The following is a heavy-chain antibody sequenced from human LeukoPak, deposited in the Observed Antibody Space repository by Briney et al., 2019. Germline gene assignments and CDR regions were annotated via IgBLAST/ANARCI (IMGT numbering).Heavy chain of an antibody. CDR1: GGTFSSYA. CDR3: ASKYYYGSGTLSTFDI. Sequence: ASVKVSCKASGGTFSSYAISWVRQAPGQGLEWMGIINPSGGSTSYAQKFQGRVTMTRDTSTSTVYMELSSLRSEDTAVYYCASKYYYGSGTLSTFDIWGQGTMVTVSS. V-gene: IGHV1-46*01. CDR2: INPSGGST. D-gene: IGHD3-10*01. J-gene: IGHJ3*02.